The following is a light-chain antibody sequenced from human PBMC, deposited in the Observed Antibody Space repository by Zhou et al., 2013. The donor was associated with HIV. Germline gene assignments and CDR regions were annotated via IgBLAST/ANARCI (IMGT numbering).Light chain of an antibody. J-gene: IGKJ4*01. CDR3: QQAHIFPHT. CDR1: QSVGRW. V-gene: IGKV1-12*01. CDR2: ATS. Sequence: DVQMTQSPSSVSASIGATVTITCRASQSVGRWLAWYQQKPGQAPKLVIYATSNLQTGVPSRFSGSGSGTNFTLTISGLQSDDFATYYCQQAHIFPHTFGGGTRVEIK.